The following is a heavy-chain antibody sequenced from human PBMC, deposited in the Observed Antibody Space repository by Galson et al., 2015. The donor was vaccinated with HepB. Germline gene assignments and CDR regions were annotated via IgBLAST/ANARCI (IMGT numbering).Heavy chain of an antibody. CDR3: ARGGRYYDSSGYAFDI. J-gene: IGHJ3*02. CDR2: IYYGGST. D-gene: IGHD3-22*01. Sequence: ETLSLTCTVSGGSISSYYWSWIRQPPGKGLEWIGYIYYGGSTNYNPSLKSRVTISVDTSKNQFSLKLSSVTAADTAVYYCARGGRYYDSSGYAFDIWGQGTMVTVSP. V-gene: IGHV4-59*01. CDR1: GGSISSYY.